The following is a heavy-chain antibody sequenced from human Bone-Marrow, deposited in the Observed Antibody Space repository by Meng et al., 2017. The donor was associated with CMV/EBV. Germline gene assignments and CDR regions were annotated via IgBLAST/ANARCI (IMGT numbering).Heavy chain of an antibody. V-gene: IGHV1-69*05. CDR3: ARSISRVFGVVRPLDY. J-gene: IGHJ4*02. CDR1: GGTFSSYA. D-gene: IGHD3-3*01. CDR2: IIPIFGTA. Sequence: SSVKVSCKASGGTFSSYASSWVRQAPGQGLEWMGGIIPIFGTANYAQKFQGRVTITTDESTSTAYMELSSLRSEDTAVYYCARSISRVFGVVRPLDYWGQGTLVTVSS.